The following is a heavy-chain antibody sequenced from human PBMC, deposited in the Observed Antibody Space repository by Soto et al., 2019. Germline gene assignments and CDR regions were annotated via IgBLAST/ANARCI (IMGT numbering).Heavy chain of an antibody. J-gene: IGHJ5*02. CDR3: ARGGGNWNYGGRGGFDP. CDR2: INHSGST. D-gene: IGHD1-7*01. Sequence: QVQLQQWGAGLLKPSETLSLTCAVYGGSFSGYYWSWIRQPPGKGLEWIGEINHSGSTNYNPSLKSRVTISVDTSKNQFSLKRSSVTAADTAVYYCARGGGNWNYGGRGGFDPWGQGTLVTVSS. V-gene: IGHV4-34*01. CDR1: GGSFSGYY.